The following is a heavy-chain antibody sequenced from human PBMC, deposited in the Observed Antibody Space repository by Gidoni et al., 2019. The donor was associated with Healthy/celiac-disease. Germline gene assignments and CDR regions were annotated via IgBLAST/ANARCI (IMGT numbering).Heavy chain of an antibody. D-gene: IGHD4-17*01. CDR1: GFTFDDYA. V-gene: IGHV3-9*01. J-gene: IGHJ3*02. Sequence: EVQLVESGGGLVQPGRSLRLSCAASGFTFDDYAMHWVRQAPGKGLEWVSGISWNSGSIGYADSVKGRFTISRDNAKNSLYLQMNSLRAEDTALYYCAKDTPDYGDPYAFDIWGQGTMVTVSS. CDR2: ISWNSGSI. CDR3: AKDTPDYGDPYAFDI.